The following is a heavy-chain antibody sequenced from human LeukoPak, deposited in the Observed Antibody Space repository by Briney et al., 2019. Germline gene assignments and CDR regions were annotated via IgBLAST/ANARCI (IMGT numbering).Heavy chain of an antibody. CDR2: ISYDGSNK. CDR3: AKETRLRSWRDAFDI. CDR1: GFTFSSYG. V-gene: IGHV3-30*18. J-gene: IGHJ3*02. Sequence: PGGSLRLSCAASGFTFSSYGMHWVRQAPGKGLEWVAVISYDGSNKYYADSVKGRFTISRDNSKNTLYLQMNSLRAEDKAVYYCAKETRLRSWRDAFDIWGQGTMVTVSS. D-gene: IGHD6-13*01.